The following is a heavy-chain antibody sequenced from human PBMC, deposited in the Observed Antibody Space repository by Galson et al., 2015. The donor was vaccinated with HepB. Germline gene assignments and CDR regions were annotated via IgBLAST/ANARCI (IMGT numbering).Heavy chain of an antibody. V-gene: IGHV4-61*02. CDR2: MYPNGFS. Sequence: TLSLTCTISSGSINSGDYYWSWIRQPAGKGLEWIGRMYPNGFSNYNPPLKSRVTISVDTSRDQFSLKLNSVTAAGTAVYYCAADSTAFLRFDSWGQGTLVTASS. D-gene: IGHD3-3*02. CDR3: AADSTAFLRFDS. J-gene: IGHJ5*01. CDR1: SGSINSGDYY.